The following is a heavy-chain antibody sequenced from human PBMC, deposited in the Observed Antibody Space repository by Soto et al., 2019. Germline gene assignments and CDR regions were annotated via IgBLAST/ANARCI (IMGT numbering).Heavy chain of an antibody. CDR2: SYSGGST. V-gene: IGHV3-53*02. J-gene: IGHJ6*02. CDR1: GFTVSSNY. Sequence: EVQLVETGGGLIQTGGSLRLSCAASGFTVSSNYMSWVRQAPGKGLEWVSVSYSGGSTYYADSVRGRFTISRDNSKNTLYLQMKSLRAEDTAVYYCARDPPATRHGMDVWGQGSTVTVSS. CDR3: ARDPPATRHGMDV.